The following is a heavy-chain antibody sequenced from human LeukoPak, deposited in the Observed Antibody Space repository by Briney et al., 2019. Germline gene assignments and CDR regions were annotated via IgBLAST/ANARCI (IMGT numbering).Heavy chain of an antibody. D-gene: IGHD2/OR15-2a*01. CDR2: IYYSGST. CDR3: ARFFLGLAGAFDI. CDR1: GGSISSYY. J-gene: IGHJ3*02. Sequence: SETLSLTCTVSGGSISSYYWSWIRQPPGKGLEWIGYIYYSGSTNYNPSLKSRVTISVDTSKNQFSLKLSSVTAADTAVYYCARFFLGLAGAFDIWGQGTMVTVSS. V-gene: IGHV4-59*12.